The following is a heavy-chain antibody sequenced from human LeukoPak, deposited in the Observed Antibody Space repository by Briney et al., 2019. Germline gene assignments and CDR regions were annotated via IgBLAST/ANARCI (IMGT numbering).Heavy chain of an antibody. CDR3: AKRGVVIRVILVGFHKEAYYFDS. Sequence: GGSLRLSCAVSGITLSNYGMSWVRQAPGKGLEWVAGISGSGGGTNYADSVKGRFTISRDNPRNTLYLQMNSLRAEDTDVYFCAKRGVVIRVILVGFHKEAYYFDSWGQGALVTVSS. D-gene: IGHD3-22*01. V-gene: IGHV3-23*01. CDR1: GITLSNYG. CDR2: ISGSGGGT. J-gene: IGHJ4*02.